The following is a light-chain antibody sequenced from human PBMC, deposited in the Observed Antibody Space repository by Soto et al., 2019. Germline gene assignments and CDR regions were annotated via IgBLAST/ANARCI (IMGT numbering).Light chain of an antibody. Sequence: DIQMTQSPSTPSASVGDRVTITCRARQSISSWLAWYQQKPGKAPKLLIYDAYSLESGVPSRFSGSWSGTDFTLAIRSLQPEDFATYYCHQTYSPPLTFGGGTKVDIK. V-gene: IGKV1-5*01. J-gene: IGKJ4*01. CDR3: HQTYSPPLT. CDR2: DAY. CDR1: QSISSW.